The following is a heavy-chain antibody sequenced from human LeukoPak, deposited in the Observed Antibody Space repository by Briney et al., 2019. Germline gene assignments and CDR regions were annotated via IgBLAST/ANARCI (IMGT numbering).Heavy chain of an antibody. Sequence: SQTLSLTCAISGDSVSSNSAAWNWIRQSPSRGLEWLGRTYYRSKWYNDYAVSVKSRITINPDTSKNQFSLQLSSVTAADTAVYYCAREIGGHTYGYVPREVSYYFDYWGQGTLVTVSS. CDR2: TYYRSKWYN. CDR1: GDSVSSNSAA. J-gene: IGHJ4*02. CDR3: AREIGGHTYGYVPREVSYYFDY. D-gene: IGHD5-18*01. V-gene: IGHV6-1*01.